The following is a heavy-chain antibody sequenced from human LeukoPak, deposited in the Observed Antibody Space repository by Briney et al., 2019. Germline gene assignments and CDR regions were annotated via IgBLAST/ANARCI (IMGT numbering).Heavy chain of an antibody. V-gene: IGHV3-74*01. CDR1: GFTFSSYW. J-gene: IGHJ4*02. Sequence: GGSLRLSCAASGFTFSSYWMHWVRQAPGKGLVWVSRLNSDGSSTSYADSVKGRFTISRDNSKNTLYLQMNSLRAEDTAVYYCAKSEPDRGVRGVMGYWGQGTLVTVSS. D-gene: IGHD3-10*01. CDR3: AKSEPDRGVRGVMGY. CDR2: LNSDGSST.